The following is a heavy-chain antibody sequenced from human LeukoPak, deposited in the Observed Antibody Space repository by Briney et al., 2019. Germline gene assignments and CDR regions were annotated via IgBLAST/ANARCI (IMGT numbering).Heavy chain of an antibody. V-gene: IGHV3-30-3*01. J-gene: IGHJ4*02. D-gene: IGHD3-3*01. CDR3: ARGAFYYDFWSGYYDY. CDR1: GFTFSSYA. CDR2: ISYDGSNK. Sequence: GGSLRLSCAASGFTFSSYAMHWVRQAPGKGLGWVAVISYDGSNKYYADSVKGRFTISRDNSKNTLYLQMNSLRAEDTAVYYCARGAFYYDFWSGYYDYWGQGTLVTVSS.